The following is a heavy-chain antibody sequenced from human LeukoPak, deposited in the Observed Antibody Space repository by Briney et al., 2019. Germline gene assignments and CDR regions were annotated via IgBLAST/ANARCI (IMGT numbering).Heavy chain of an antibody. Sequence: ASVKVSCKASGYTFTGYYMHWVRQAPGQGLEWMGWINPNSGGTNYAQKFQGRVTMTRDTSISTAYMELSRLRSDDTAVYYCARVTAAAEDWFDPWGQGTLVTVSS. D-gene: IGHD6-13*01. CDR3: ARVTAAAEDWFDP. CDR2: INPNSGGT. J-gene: IGHJ5*02. CDR1: GYTFTGYY. V-gene: IGHV1-2*02.